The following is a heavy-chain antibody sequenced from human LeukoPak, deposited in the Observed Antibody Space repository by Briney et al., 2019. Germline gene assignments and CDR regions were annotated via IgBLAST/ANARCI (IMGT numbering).Heavy chain of an antibody. CDR1: GGSISSYY. CDR3: AREPGESYSVFDS. Sequence: SETLSLTCTVSGGSISSYYWSWIRQPPGKGLEWIGYIYYSGSTNYNPSLKSRVTISVDTSKNQFSLKLSSVTAADTAVYYCAREPGESYSVFDSWGQGTLVTVSS. V-gene: IGHV4-59*01. J-gene: IGHJ4*02. D-gene: IGHD1-26*01. CDR2: IYYSGST.